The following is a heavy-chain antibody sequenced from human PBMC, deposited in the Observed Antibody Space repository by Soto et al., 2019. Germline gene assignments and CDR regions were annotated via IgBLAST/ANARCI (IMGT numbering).Heavy chain of an antibody. V-gene: IGHV1-18*01. D-gene: IGHD4-17*01. Sequence: QVQLVQSGVEVEKPGASVKVSCKASGYTFTSYGVSWVRQAPGQGLVWMGWISAYNGNTNYAQKFQGRVTMTTDTSTSTAYMELRSLRSDDTAVYYCARDVPTVTTGGPDYWGQGTLVTVSS. CDR1: GYTFTSYG. CDR3: ARDVPTVTTGGPDY. CDR2: ISAYNGNT. J-gene: IGHJ4*02.